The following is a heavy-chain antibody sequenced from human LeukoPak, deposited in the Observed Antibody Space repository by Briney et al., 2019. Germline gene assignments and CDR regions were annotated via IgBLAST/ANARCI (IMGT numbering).Heavy chain of an antibody. D-gene: IGHD1-26*01. CDR1: AGSISSYY. V-gene: IGHV4-59*01. J-gene: IGHJ5*01. CDR3: ARGPLGAPAGNWFDP. Sequence: PSETLSLTCTVSAGSISSYYWSWIRQPPGKGLEWIGYIYYSGSTNYNPSLKSRVTISVDTSKNQFSLKLSSVTAADTAVYYCARGPLGAPAGNWFDPWGQGTTVTVSS. CDR2: IYYSGST.